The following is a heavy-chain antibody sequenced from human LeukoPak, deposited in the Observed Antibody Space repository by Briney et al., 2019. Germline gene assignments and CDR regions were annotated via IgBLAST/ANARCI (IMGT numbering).Heavy chain of an antibody. D-gene: IGHD3-3*01. V-gene: IGHV1-69*13. CDR2: IIPLFGTP. CDR3: ARNPRIKVLRLLESTPYYYMDV. J-gene: IGHJ6*03. CDR1: GGTFNSYV. Sequence: SVKVSCKASGGTFNSYVISWVRQAPGQGLEWMGGIIPLFGTPNYAQKFQGRVSITAGESTSTAYMELSSLSYEDTAVYYCARNPRIKVLRLLESTPYYYMDVWGKGTTVTVSS.